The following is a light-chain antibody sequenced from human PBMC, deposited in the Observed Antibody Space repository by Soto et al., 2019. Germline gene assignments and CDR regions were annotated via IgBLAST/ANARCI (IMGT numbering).Light chain of an antibody. J-gene: IGKJ1*01. CDR2: DAS. Sequence: DIQMTQSPSTLSASVGDRVTITCRASQSISSWLAWYQQKPGKAPKLMIYDASSLESGVPSRFSDSGSGTEFTLTISSLQPDDFATSYCQQYNSYWFGQGTKVEIK. CDR1: QSISSW. V-gene: IGKV1-5*01. CDR3: QQYNSYW.